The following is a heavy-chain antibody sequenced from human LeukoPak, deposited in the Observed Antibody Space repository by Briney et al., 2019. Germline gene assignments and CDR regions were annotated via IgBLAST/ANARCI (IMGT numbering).Heavy chain of an antibody. CDR3: ARDDPKGDYYYYYGMDV. J-gene: IGHJ6*02. Sequence: SETLSLTCTVSGGSISSYYWSWIRQPPGKGLEWIGYIYYSGSTDYNPSLRTRVTMSVDRSKNQFSLKLSSVTDADTAVYYCARDDPKGDYYYYYGMDVWGQGTTVTVSS. D-gene: IGHD3-16*01. V-gene: IGHV4-59*12. CDR2: IYYSGST. CDR1: GGSISSYY.